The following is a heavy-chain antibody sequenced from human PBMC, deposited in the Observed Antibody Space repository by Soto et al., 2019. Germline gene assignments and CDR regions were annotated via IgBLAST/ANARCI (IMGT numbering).Heavy chain of an antibody. CDR2: ISGSGGST. D-gene: IGHD6-13*01. V-gene: IGHV3-23*01. J-gene: IGHJ2*01. CDR3: AKGIASKTRPLGKYFDL. Sequence: EVQLLESGGGLVQPGGSLRLSCAASGFTFSSYAMSWVRQAPGKGLEWVSAISGSGGSTYYADSVKGRFTISRDNSKNTLYVQMDSLRAEATAVYYCAKGIASKTRPLGKYFDLWGRGTLVTVSS. CDR1: GFTFSSYA.